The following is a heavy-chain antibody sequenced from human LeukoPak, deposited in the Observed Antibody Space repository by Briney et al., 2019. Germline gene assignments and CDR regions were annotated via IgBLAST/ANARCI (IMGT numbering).Heavy chain of an antibody. V-gene: IGHV1-69*13. Sequence: ASVKVSCKASGGTFSSYAISWVRQAPGQGLEWMGRIIPIFGIANYAQKFQGRVTITADESTSTAYMELSSLRSEDTAVYYCARTGGSSWYQYFGFDYWGQGTLVTVSS. CDR2: IIPIFGIA. CDR1: GGTFSSYA. CDR3: ARTGGSSWYQYFGFDY. D-gene: IGHD6-13*01. J-gene: IGHJ4*02.